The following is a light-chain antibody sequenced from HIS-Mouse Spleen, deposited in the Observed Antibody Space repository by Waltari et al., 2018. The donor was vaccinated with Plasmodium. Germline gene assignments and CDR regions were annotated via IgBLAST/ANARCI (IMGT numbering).Light chain of an antibody. V-gene: IGKV1-33*01. CDR3: QQYDNLPPLFT. CDR1: QDISNK. Sequence: DIQMTQSTSSLSASVGDRVPITCQASQDISNKLNWYQQKPGKAPKLLIYDASNLETGVPSRFSGSGSGTDFTFTISSLQPEDIATYYCQQYDNLPPLFTFGPGTKVDIK. J-gene: IGKJ3*01. CDR2: DAS.